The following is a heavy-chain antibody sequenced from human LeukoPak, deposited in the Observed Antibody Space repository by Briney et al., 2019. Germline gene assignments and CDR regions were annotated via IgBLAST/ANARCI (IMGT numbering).Heavy chain of an antibody. CDR2: IYTSGST. J-gene: IGHJ5*02. Sequence: PSETLSLTCTVSGGSISSYYWSWIRQPAGKGLEWIGRIYTSGSTNYNPSLKSRVTMSVDTSKNQFSLKLSSVTAADTAVYYCARDLGAIFGVVIKEYNWFDPWGQGTLATVSS. CDR1: GGSISSYY. V-gene: IGHV4-4*07. D-gene: IGHD3-3*01. CDR3: ARDLGAIFGVVIKEYNWFDP.